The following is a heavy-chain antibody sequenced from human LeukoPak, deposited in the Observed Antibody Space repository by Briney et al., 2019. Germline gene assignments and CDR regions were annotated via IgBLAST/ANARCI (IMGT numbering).Heavy chain of an antibody. J-gene: IGHJ4*02. CDR3: ARGLYKGSQGWVY. CDR1: GYTFTIYG. Sequence: ASVKVSLKASGYTFTIYGISWVRDGPRQGLGWMGWISAYNGNTNYAQKLQGRVTMTTDASTSTAYMELRSLRSDDTAVYYCARGLYKGSQGWVYWGEGTLVSVSS. D-gene: IGHD1-14*01. CDR2: ISAYNGNT. V-gene: IGHV1-18*01.